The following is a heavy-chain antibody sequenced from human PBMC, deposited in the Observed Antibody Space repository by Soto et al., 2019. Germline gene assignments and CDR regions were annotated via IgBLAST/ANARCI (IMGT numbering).Heavy chain of an antibody. Sequence: EVQLVESGGGLVKPGGSLRLSCAASGFTFSDYSMNWVRQAPGKGLEWVSSISSRSGYIHYADSVKGRFTISRDNARNSLHLQMSSLRAEDTAVYYCARDGVDFWSGYYRDSFDYWGQGTLVTVSS. D-gene: IGHD3-3*01. CDR3: ARDGVDFWSGYYRDSFDY. CDR1: GFTFSDYS. V-gene: IGHV3-21*01. J-gene: IGHJ4*02. CDR2: ISSRSGYI.